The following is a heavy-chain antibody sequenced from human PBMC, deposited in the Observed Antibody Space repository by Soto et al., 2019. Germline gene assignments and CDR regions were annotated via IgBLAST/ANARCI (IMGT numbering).Heavy chain of an antibody. CDR3: ARGYGHIVATDHDAFDI. V-gene: IGHV3-13*05. Sequence: GGSLRLSCAASGFTFSSYDMHWVRQATGKGLEWVSAIGTAGDPYYPGSVKGRFTISRENAKNSLYLQMNSLRAGDTAVYYCARGYGHIVATDHDAFDIWGQGTMVTVSS. CDR1: GFTFSSYD. J-gene: IGHJ3*02. D-gene: IGHD5-12*01. CDR2: IGTAGDP.